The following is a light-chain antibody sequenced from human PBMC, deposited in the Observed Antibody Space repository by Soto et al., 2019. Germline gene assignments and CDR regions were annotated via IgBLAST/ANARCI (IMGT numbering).Light chain of an antibody. CDR3: MKTLQTPLT. CDR2: LGS. J-gene: IGKJ4*01. CDR1: QSLLYSNAYNY. V-gene: IGKV2-28*01. Sequence: DIVMTQSPLSLPVTPGEPASISCRSSQSLLYSNAYNYLNWYLQKPGQSPQVLIYLGSNRASGVPDRFSGSGSGTDFTLKISRVEAEDVGVYYCMKTLQTPLTFGGGTKVEIK.